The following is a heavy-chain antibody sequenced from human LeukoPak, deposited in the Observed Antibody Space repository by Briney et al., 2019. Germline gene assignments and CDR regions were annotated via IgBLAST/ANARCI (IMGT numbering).Heavy chain of an antibody. CDR1: GGTFSSYA. D-gene: IGHD6-13*01. V-gene: IGHV1-69*13. CDR2: IIPIFGTA. J-gene: IGHJ5*02. CDR3: ARGLPIVSSSWYPFDP. Sequence: GASVKVSCKASGGTFSSYAISWVRQAPGQGLEWMGGIIPIFGTANYAQKFQGRVTITADESTSTAYMELSSLRSEDTAVYYCARGLPIVSSSWYPFDPWGQGTLVTVSS.